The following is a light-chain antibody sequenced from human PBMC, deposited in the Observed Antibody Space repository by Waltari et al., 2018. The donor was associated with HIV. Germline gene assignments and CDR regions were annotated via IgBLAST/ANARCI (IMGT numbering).Light chain of an antibody. Sequence: QSVLTQPPSVSGAPGQRVTIPCTGSSSNLGTGHDVHWYQQLPGTAPKLLIYGDNNRPSGVPDRFSGSKSGTSASLAITGLQAEDEADYYCQSYDSSLSGVVFGGGTKLTVL. CDR2: GDN. CDR1: SSNLGTGHD. J-gene: IGLJ2*01. CDR3: QSYDSSLSGVV. V-gene: IGLV1-40*01.